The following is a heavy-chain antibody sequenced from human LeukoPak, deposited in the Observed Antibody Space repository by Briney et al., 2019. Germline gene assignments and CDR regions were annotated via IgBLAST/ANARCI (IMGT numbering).Heavy chain of an antibody. Sequence: SETLSLTCAVYGGSFSGYYWSWIRQPPGKGLEWIGEINHSGSTNYNPSLKSRVTISVDTSKNQFSLKLSSVTAADTAVYYCARDSKSTADAFDIWGQGTMVTVSS. V-gene: IGHV4-34*01. CDR2: INHSGST. J-gene: IGHJ3*02. CDR1: GGSFSGYY. CDR3: ARDSKSTADAFDI. D-gene: IGHD5/OR15-5a*01.